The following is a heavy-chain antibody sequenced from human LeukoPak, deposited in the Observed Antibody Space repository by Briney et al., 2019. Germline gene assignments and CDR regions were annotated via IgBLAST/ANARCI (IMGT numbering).Heavy chain of an antibody. CDR2: IDYSGST. J-gene: IGHJ4*02. V-gene: IGHV4-59*08. CDR3: ARLNGGS. Sequence: NPSETLSLTCTVSGGSISSYYWSWIRQPPGKGLEWIGYIDYSGSTNYNPSLKSRVTISVDTSKNQFSLKLSSVTAADTAVYYCARLNGGSWGQGTLVTVSS. D-gene: IGHD3-16*01. CDR1: GGSISSYY.